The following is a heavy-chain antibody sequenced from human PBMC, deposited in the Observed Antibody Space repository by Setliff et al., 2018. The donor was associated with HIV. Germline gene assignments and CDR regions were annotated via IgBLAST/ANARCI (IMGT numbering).Heavy chain of an antibody. Sequence: GGSLRLSCIASGFTSSSHSLNWVRQAPGKGLEWISYIDTTSRSTYYAESVKGRFTISRDSAKNSLYLQMNSLRADDTAVYYCASARIPTGGTSTSLDFRGQGTLVTVSS. V-gene: IGHV3-21*01. CDR2: IDTTSRST. D-gene: IGHD1-26*01. J-gene: IGHJ4*02. CDR3: ASARIPTGGTSTSLDF. CDR1: GFTSSSHS.